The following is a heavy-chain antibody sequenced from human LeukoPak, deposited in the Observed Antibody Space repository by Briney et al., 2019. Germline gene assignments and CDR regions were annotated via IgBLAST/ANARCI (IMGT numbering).Heavy chain of an antibody. J-gene: IGHJ4*02. Sequence: GGSLRLSCAASGFTFSTYWMHWVRQAPGKGLVWVSRINTDGSTTTYADSVKGRVTISRDNAKNSLYLQMNSLRAEDTAVYFCARVEDGDYTHFGYWGQGTLVTVSS. D-gene: IGHD4-17*01. V-gene: IGHV3-74*01. CDR3: ARVEDGDYTHFGY. CDR1: GFTFSTYW. CDR2: INTDGSTT.